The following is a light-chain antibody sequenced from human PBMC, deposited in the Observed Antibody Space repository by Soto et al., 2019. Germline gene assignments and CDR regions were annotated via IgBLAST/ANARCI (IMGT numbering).Light chain of an antibody. V-gene: IGKV4-1*01. J-gene: IGKJ4*01. CDR3: QQYYSTLALT. Sequence: DIVMTQSPDSLAVSLGERATINCKSSQSVFYSSNNKNYLAWYQQKPGQPPKLPIYWASTRESGVPDRLSGSGSGTDFTLTISSLQAEDVAVYYCQQYYSTLALTFGGGTKVEIK. CDR1: QSVFYSSNNKNY. CDR2: WAS.